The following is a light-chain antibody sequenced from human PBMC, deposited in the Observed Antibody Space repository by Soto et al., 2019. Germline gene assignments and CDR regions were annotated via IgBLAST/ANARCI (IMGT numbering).Light chain of an antibody. CDR2: GAS. CDR3: QQYGSSPPLT. J-gene: IGKJ4*01. V-gene: IGKV3-20*01. CDR1: QSVSSSY. Sequence: EFVLTQSPGTLSLSPGERATLSCRASQSVSSSYLAWYQQKPGQAPRILIYGASTRATSIPDRFSGSGSGTDFTLTISRLEPEDFAVYYCQQYGSSPPLTFGGGTKVEIK.